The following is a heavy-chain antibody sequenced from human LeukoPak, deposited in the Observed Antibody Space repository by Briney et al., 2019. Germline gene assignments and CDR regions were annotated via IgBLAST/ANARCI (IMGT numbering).Heavy chain of an antibody. CDR2: INHSGST. V-gene: IGHV4-34*01. CDR3: ARGAFTIGFFDY. D-gene: IGHD3-9*01. Sequence: SETLSLTCAVYGGSFSGYYWSWIRQPPGKGLEWIGEINHSGSTNYNPSLKSRVTISVDTSKNQFSLKLSSVTAAGTAVYYCARGAFTIGFFDYWGQGTLVTVSS. CDR1: GGSFSGYY. J-gene: IGHJ4*02.